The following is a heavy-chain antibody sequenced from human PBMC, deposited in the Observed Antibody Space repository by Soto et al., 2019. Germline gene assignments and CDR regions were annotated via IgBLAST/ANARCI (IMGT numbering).Heavy chain of an antibody. V-gene: IGHV3-23*01. CDR1: GFTFSSYA. Sequence: GGSLRLSCAASGFTFSSYAMSWVRQAPGKGLEWVSGISGSGGSTYYADSVKGRFTISRDNSESSLFLQMNSLRAEDTAIYYCAKGTCKSGGSCYSTSDYWGQGTLVTVSS. J-gene: IGHJ4*02. D-gene: IGHD2-15*01. CDR2: ISGSGGST. CDR3: AKGTCKSGGSCYSTSDY.